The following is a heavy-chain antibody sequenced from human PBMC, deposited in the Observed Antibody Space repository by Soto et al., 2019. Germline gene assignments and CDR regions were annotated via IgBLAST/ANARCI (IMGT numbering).Heavy chain of an antibody. D-gene: IGHD2-15*01. CDR2: IYYSGST. V-gene: IGHV4-59*01. Sequence: SETLSLTCTVSGGSISSYYWSWIRQPPGKGLEWIGYIYYSGSTNYNPSLKSRVTISVDTSKNQFSLKLSSVTAADTAVYYCASCSGGSCYSYYMDVWGKGTTVTVSS. CDR3: ASCSGGSCYSYYMDV. CDR1: GGSISSYY. J-gene: IGHJ6*03.